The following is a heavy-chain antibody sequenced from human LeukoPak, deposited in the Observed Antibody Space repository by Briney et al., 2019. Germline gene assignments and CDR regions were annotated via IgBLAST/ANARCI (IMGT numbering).Heavy chain of an antibody. CDR2: IKQVGSEN. CDR1: GFTFTSYW. J-gene: IGHJ4*02. V-gene: IGHV3-7*01. Sequence: GGSLRLSCAASGFTFTSYWMTWVRQAPGKGLEWVANIKQVGSENYFVDTVKGRSTIYKDTAKLSLFLQMDRVGAEGTAGYDCARSGAPIDYWGQGTLVTVSS. CDR3: ARSGAPIDY.